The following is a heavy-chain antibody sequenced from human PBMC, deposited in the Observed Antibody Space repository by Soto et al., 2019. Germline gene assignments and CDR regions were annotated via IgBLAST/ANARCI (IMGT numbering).Heavy chain of an antibody. D-gene: IGHD1-26*01. Sequence: EVQLVESGGGLIQPGGSLRLSCVVSGFTFSHYGINWVRQAPGQGLEWISYISSSGSTTYYADSVKGRFTISRDYAKNSLYLQMNSLRDGDTAVYYCARVRVRSEIYGMDVWGQGTTVTVSS. CDR1: GFTFSHYG. V-gene: IGHV3-48*02. CDR3: ARVRVRSEIYGMDV. CDR2: ISSSGSTT. J-gene: IGHJ6*02.